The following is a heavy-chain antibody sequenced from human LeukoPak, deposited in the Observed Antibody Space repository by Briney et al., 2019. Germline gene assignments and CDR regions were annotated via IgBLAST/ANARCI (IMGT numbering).Heavy chain of an antibody. CDR3: AGQKGMDY. Sequence: GGSLRLSCAASGFTFSSYTMSWVRQAPGKGLEWVSSISSDRTTIFYADSVKGRFTISRDNAQNSLYLQMNSLRDEDTAVYYCAGQKGMDYWGQGTLVIVSS. V-gene: IGHV3-48*02. J-gene: IGHJ4*02. CDR1: GFTFSSYT. CDR2: ISSDRTTI.